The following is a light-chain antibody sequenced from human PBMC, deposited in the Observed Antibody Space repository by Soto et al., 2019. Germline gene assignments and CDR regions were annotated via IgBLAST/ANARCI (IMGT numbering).Light chain of an antibody. J-gene: IGLJ1*01. CDR3: CSSSGRYTYV. V-gene: IGLV2-11*01. Sequence: QSVLTQPRSVSGSPGQSVTISCTGTSSDVGLNDYVSWHHQHPGKAPKLLIYDVTKRPSGVPDRFSGSKSGNTASLTISGLRAEDEGDYYCCSSSGRYTYVFGTGTKVTVL. CDR2: DVT. CDR1: SSDVGLNDY.